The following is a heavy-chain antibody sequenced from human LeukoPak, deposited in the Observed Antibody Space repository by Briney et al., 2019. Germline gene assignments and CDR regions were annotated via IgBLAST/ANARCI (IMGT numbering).Heavy chain of an antibody. J-gene: IGHJ4*02. CDR3: AKDVVRGVMWYFDY. CDR1: GFTFSSYA. V-gene: IGHV3-23*01. CDR2: ISGSGGST. D-gene: IGHD3-10*01. Sequence: GGSLRLSCAASGFTFSSYAMSWVREAPGKGLKGVSAISGSGGSTYYADCVKGRFTISRDNSKNTLYLQMNSLRAEDTAVYYCAKDVVRGVMWYFDYWGQGTLVTVSS.